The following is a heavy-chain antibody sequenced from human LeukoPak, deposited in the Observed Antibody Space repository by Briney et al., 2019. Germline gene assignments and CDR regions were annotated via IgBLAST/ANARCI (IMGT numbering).Heavy chain of an antibody. D-gene: IGHD2-15*01. J-gene: IGHJ6*02. CDR1: GYTFTSYD. CDR3: VAQSADYYYYGMDV. Sequence: ASVNVSCKASGYTFTSYDINWVRQATGQGLEWMGWMNPNSGNTGYAQKFQGRVTMTRNTSISTAYMELSSLRSEDTAVYYCVAQSADYYYYGMDVWGQGTTVTVSS. V-gene: IGHV1-8*01. CDR2: MNPNSGNT.